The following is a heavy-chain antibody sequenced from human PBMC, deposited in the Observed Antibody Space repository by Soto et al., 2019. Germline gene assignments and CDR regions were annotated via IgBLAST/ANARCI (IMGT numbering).Heavy chain of an antibody. D-gene: IGHD3-10*01. V-gene: IGHV3-7*03. J-gene: IGHJ5*02. CDR2: IKQDGSEK. CDR1: GFTCSSYW. Sequence: GSLRLSCAASGFTCSSYWLTWVRQAPGKGLECVANIKQDGSEKYYVDSVKGRFTISRDKAKNSLYLQVNSLRAEDTAVYYCARQTRAPESWGQGTLVTVSS. CDR3: ARQTRAPES.